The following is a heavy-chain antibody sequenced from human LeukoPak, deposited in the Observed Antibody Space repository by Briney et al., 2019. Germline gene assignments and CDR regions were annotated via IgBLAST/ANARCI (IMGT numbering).Heavy chain of an antibody. CDR1: GFTFSSYD. Sequence: GGSLRLSCAASGFTFSSYDMHWVRQATGKGLEWVSAIGTAGDTYYPGSVKGRFTISRENSKSSLYLQMNSLRAGDTAVYYCASVHGSGSYDYWGPGTLVTASP. D-gene: IGHD1-26*01. CDR3: ASVHGSGSYDY. J-gene: IGHJ4*02. CDR2: IGTAGDT. V-gene: IGHV3-13*01.